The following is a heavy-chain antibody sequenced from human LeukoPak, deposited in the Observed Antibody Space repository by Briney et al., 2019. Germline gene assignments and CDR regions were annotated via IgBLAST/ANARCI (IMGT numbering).Heavy chain of an antibody. CDR3: AREREYYYGSGSYHWFDP. Sequence: SQTLSLTCTVSGGSISSGSYYWSWIRQPAGKGLEWIGRIYTSGSTNYNPSLKSRVTISVDTSKNQFSLKLSSVTAADTAVYYCAREREYYYGSGSYHWFDPWGQGTLVTVSS. V-gene: IGHV4-61*02. J-gene: IGHJ5*02. D-gene: IGHD3-10*01. CDR1: GGSISSGSYY. CDR2: IYTSGST.